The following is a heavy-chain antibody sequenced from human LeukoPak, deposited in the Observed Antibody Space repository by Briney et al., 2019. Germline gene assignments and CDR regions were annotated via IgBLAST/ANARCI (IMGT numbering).Heavy chain of an antibody. V-gene: IGHV4-4*07. D-gene: IGHD6-13*01. CDR2: IYTSGST. Sequence: SETLSLTWTVSGGSISSYYWSWIRQPAGKGLEWIGRIYTSGSTNYDPSLKSRVTMSVDTSKNQFSLKLSSVTAADTAVYYCARGARGRIAAAGTINWFDPWGQGTLVTVSS. CDR3: ARGARGRIAAAGTINWFDP. CDR1: GGSISSYY. J-gene: IGHJ5*02.